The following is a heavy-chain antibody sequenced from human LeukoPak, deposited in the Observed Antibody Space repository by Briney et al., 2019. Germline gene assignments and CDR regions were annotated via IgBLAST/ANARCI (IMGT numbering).Heavy chain of an antibody. CDR1: GFTFSNAW. Sequence: PGGSLRLSCAASGFTFSNAWMSWVRQAPGKGLEWVGRIKSKTDGGTTDYAAPVKGRFTISRDDSKNTLYLQMNSLRAEDTAVYYCARVFSPARRYYDTNLDYWGQGTLVTVSS. V-gene: IGHV3-15*01. J-gene: IGHJ4*02. CDR2: IKSKTDGGTT. D-gene: IGHD3-22*01. CDR3: ARVFSPARRYYDTNLDY.